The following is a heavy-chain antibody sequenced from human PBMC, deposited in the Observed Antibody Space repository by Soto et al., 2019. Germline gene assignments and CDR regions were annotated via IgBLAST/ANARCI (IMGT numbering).Heavy chain of an antibody. CDR1: GGSISSSSYY. V-gene: IGHV4-39*01. D-gene: IGHD3-9*01. J-gene: IGHJ5*02. CDR2: IYYSGST. CDR3: ARHAQNYDILTGYASNWFDP. Sequence: SETLSLTCTVSGGSISSSSYYWGWIRQPPGKGLEWIGSIYYSGSTYYNPSLKSRVTISVDTSKNQFSLKLSSVTAADTAVYYCARHAQNYDILTGYASNWFDPWGQGTLVTVS.